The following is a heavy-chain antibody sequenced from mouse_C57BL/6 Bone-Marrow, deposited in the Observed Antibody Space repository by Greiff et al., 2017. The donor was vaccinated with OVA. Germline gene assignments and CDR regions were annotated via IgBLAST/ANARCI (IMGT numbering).Heavy chain of an antibody. CDR3: ARRTYSNYEDAMDY. J-gene: IGHJ4*01. V-gene: IGHV1-82*01. Sequence: QVQLKQSGPELVKPGASVKISCKASGYAFSSSWMNWVKQRPGKGLEWIGRIYPGDGDTNYNGKFTGKAILTADKSSSTAYMQRSSLTSEDSAVYFCARRTYSNYEDAMDYWGQGTSVTVSS. CDR2: IYPGDGDT. D-gene: IGHD2-5*01. CDR1: GYAFSSSW.